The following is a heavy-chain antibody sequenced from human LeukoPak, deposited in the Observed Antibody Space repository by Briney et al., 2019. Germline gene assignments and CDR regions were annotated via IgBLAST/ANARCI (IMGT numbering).Heavy chain of an antibody. CDR3: ARGRTFDN. CDR1: GGSISSYY. CDR2: LYYSGST. Sequence: SETLSLTCSVSGGSISSYYWSWIRQPPGKGLEWIGYLYYSGSTNSNPSLKSRVTISVDTSKNQFSLRLSSVTAADTAVYYCARGRTFDNWGQGTLVTVSS. V-gene: IGHV4-59*01. J-gene: IGHJ4*02.